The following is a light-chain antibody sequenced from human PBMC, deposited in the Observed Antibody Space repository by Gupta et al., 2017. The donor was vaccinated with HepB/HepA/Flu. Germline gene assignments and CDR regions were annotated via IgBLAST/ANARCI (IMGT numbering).Light chain of an antibody. V-gene: IGKV1-39*01. J-gene: IGKJ1*01. CDR3: QHSYSTPRT. CDR1: QSISNS. Sequence: DIQMTQSPSSLSASVRDRVTIPCRASQSISNSSNWYQQKPGKAPKLLIYAASTLQSGVPSRFSGSRSGTDFTLTISGLQPEDFAIYYCQHSYSTPRTFGQGTRVEIK. CDR2: AAS.